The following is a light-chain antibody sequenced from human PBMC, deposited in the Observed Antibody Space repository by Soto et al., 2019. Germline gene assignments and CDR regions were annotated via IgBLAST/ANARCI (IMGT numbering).Light chain of an antibody. CDR1: QTISNW. J-gene: IGKJ1*01. CDR2: DAS. V-gene: IGKV1-5*01. CDR3: QQYNSYWRT. Sequence: DIQMTQSPSTLSASVGDRVTITCRASQTISNWLAWYQQKPGKAPKLLIYDASSLESGVPSRSSGSGSGTEFTLTISSLQPDDFATYYCQQYNSYWRTFGQGTKVDI.